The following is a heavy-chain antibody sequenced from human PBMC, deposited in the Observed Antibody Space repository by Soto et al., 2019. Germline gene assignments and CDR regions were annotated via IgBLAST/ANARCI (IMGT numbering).Heavy chain of an antibody. CDR1: GFTFSRFD. CDR3: AKDQEWQVRVGIFDY. Sequence: QVHLVESGGGVVQPGRSLRLSCVASGFTFSRFDMYWVRQAPGKGLERVAKISYDGSREYYADSVQGRFSISRDNSKNTLYLQMNSLRAEDTAVYYCAKDQEWQVRVGIFDYWGQGTLVTVSS. D-gene: IGHD6-19*01. J-gene: IGHJ4*02. V-gene: IGHV3-30*18. CDR2: ISYDGSRE.